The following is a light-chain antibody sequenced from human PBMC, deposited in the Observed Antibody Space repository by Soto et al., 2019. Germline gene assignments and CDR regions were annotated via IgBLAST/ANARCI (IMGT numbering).Light chain of an antibody. CDR1: SSDVGAYGY. Sequence: QSVLTQPPSASGSPGQSVTISCTGTSSDVGAYGYVSWYQQHPGKAPKLIIYEVSKRPSGVPDRFSGSKSGNMASLTVSWLQDEDEAEYYCSSYAGSNNVVFGGGTKVTVL. CDR3: SSYAGSNNVV. CDR2: EVS. V-gene: IGLV2-8*01. J-gene: IGLJ2*01.